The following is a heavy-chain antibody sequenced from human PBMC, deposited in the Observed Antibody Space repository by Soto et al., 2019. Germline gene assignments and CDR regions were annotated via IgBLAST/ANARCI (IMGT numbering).Heavy chain of an antibody. D-gene: IGHD3-10*01. CDR3: AHTPEGASRIRGTGRYFQH. J-gene: IGHJ1*01. V-gene: IGHV2-5*02. CDR2: IYWDDDK. Sequence: QITLKESGPTLVKPTQTLTLTCTFSGFLLSTSGVGVAWIRQPPGKALEWLSLIYWDDDKRYSPSLKSRLTINKDNSKNQVVLTMTNMDPVDTATYYCAHTPEGASRIRGTGRYFQHWGQGTLVTVSS. CDR1: GFLLSTSGVG.